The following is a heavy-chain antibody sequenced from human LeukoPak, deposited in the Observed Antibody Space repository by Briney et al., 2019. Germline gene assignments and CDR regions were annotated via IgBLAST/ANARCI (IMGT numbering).Heavy chain of an antibody. CDR1: GGSISSYY. V-gene: IGHV4-39*07. J-gene: IGHJ3*02. D-gene: IGHD2-21*02. CDR2: IYYSGST. CDR3: ARDIPYCGGDCYWGNAFDI. Sequence: SETLSLTCTVSGGSISSYYWGWIRQPPGKGLEWIGSIYYSGSTYYNPSLKSRVTISVDTSKNQFSLKLSSVTAADTAVYYCARDIPYCGGDCYWGNAFDIRGQGTMVTVSS.